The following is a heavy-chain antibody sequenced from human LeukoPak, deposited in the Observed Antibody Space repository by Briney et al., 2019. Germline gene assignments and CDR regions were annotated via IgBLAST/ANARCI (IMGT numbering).Heavy chain of an antibody. V-gene: IGHV3-23*01. CDR2: FSGSGGSI. CDR1: GFTFSSYG. CDR3: AKSLSSGWYDGYFQH. J-gene: IGHJ1*01. Sequence: QPGGSLRLSCAASGFTFSSYGMSWVRQAPGKGLAWVSSFSGSGGSIYYADSVKGRFTISRDNSKNTLYLQMNSLRAEDTAVYYCAKSLSSGWYDGYFQHWGQGTLVTVSS. D-gene: IGHD6-19*01.